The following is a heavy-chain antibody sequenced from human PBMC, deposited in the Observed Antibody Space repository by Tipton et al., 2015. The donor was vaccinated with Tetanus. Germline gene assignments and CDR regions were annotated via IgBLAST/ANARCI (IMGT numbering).Heavy chain of an antibody. CDR2: INPDSGDT. CDR1: GYIFTGYY. D-gene: IGHD3-22*01. V-gene: IGHV1-2*02. CDR3: ARDHYYESNGYNF. J-gene: IGHJ4*02. Sequence: LAQSGAEVKMPGASVKVSCKASGYIFTGYYIHWVRQAPGQGLEWMGWINPDSGDTDYAQNFQGRVTMTRDTSTSTAYMELDRLRSDDTALYFCARDHYYESNGYNFWGQGTLITVSS.